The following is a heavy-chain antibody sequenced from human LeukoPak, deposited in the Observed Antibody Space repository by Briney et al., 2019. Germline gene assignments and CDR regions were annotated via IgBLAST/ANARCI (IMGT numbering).Heavy chain of an antibody. CDR2: ISGSGGST. J-gene: IGHJ4*02. D-gene: IGHD3-10*01. Sequence: PGGSLRLSCAASGFTFSSYATSWVRQAPGKGLEWVSAISGSGGSTYYADSVKGRFTISRDNSKNTLYLQMNSLRAEDTAVYYCAKEDDGELWFGELYLGYWGQGTLVTVSS. V-gene: IGHV3-23*01. CDR3: AKEDDGELWFGELYLGY. CDR1: GFTFSSYA.